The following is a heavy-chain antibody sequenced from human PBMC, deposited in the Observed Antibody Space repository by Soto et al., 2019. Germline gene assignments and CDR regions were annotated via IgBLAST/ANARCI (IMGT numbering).Heavy chain of an antibody. Sequence: RGSLRLSCAASRFTLSRYALRWVRQAPGTVLLWVSAISGSGGSTYYADSVKGRFTIYRDNSKKTLYLQMNSLRAEDTAVYYCATKAPPYYYDSSGYYKAPDYWGQGTLVTV. V-gene: IGHV3-23*01. J-gene: IGHJ4*02. CDR1: RFTLSRYA. CDR2: ISGSGGST. D-gene: IGHD3-22*01. CDR3: ATKAPPYYYDSSGYYKAPDY.